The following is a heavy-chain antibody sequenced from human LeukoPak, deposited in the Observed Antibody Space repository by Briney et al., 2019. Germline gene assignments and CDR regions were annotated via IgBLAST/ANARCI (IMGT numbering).Heavy chain of an antibody. CDR3: ASSNLISITGTTYWFDP. CDR2: IIPIFGTA. V-gene: IGHV1-69*06. Sequence: ASVKVSCKASGGTFSSYAISWVRQAPGQGLEWMGGIIPIFGTANYAQKFQGRVTITADKSTSTAYMELSSLRSEDTAVYYCASSNLISITGTTYWFDPWGQGTLVTVSS. D-gene: IGHD1-7*01. J-gene: IGHJ5*02. CDR1: GGTFSSYA.